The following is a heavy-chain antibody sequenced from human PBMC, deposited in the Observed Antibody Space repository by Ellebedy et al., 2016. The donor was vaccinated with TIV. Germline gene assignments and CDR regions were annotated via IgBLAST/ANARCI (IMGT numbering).Heavy chain of an antibody. CDR1: GYIFISYN. D-gene: IGHD1-1*01. CDR3: ARADWNDADFDY. CDR2: MNPNSGKT. Sequence: ASVKVSXXASGYIFISYNLNWVRQATGQGLEWMGWMNPNSGKTGYAQKFQGRVTMTRDTSTNTAYMELSSLRSEDTAVYYCARADWNDADFDYWGQGTLVTVSS. J-gene: IGHJ4*02. V-gene: IGHV1-8*01.